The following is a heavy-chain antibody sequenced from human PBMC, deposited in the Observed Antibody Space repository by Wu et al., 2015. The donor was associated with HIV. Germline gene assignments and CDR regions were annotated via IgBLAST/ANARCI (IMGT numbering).Heavy chain of an antibody. CDR1: GYSLTIYA. D-gene: IGHD3-10*01. CDR3: ARDSGESPSYQYNFKY. V-gene: IGHV1-69*05. CDR2: IIPVFGTT. J-gene: IGHJ4*02. Sequence: QVQLVQSGAEVKKPGASVKVSCKGSGYSLTIYAFSWVRQAPGQGLEWMGAIIPVFGTTSYAQKFQGRVTITTDESTNTVYMELSSLKSDDTAVFYCARDSGESPSYQYNFKYWGQGTLISVSS.